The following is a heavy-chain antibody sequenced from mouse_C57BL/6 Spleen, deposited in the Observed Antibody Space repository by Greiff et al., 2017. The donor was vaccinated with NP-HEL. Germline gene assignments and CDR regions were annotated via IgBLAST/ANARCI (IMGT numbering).Heavy chain of an antibody. V-gene: IGHV1-61*01. CDR1: GYTFTSYW. CDR2: IYPSDSET. Sequence: VQLQQSGAELVRPGSSVKLSCKASGYTFTSYWMDWVKQRPGQGLEWIGNIYPSDSETHYNQKFKDKATLTVDKSSSPAYMKLSSLTSEDSAVYYCARYYDGYPRYFDVWGTGTTVTVSS. J-gene: IGHJ1*03. CDR3: ARYYDGYPRYFDV. D-gene: IGHD2-3*01.